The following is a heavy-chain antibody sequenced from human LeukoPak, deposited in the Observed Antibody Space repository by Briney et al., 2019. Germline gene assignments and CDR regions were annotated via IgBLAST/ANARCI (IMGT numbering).Heavy chain of an antibody. J-gene: IGHJ5*02. Sequence: GASVKLSCRASGYTFTTYDINWVRQATGPGQGLEWLGWINTKSGDTGYPQKFKGRVTVTRDNSINTGYMELRGLTSDDTGIYYCVRVVPGPFNRFEPWGQGTLVTVSS. CDR2: INTKSGDT. CDR1: GYTFTTYD. D-gene: IGHD6-6*01. CDR3: VRVVPGPFNRFEP. V-gene: IGHV1-8*02.